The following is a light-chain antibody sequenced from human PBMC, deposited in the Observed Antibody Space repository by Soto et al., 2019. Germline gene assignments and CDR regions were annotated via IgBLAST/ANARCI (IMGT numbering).Light chain of an antibody. CDR2: YKSDSDK. V-gene: IGLV5-45*01. CDR1: SGINVGTYM. Sequence: QTVVTQPASLSASPGASASLTCTLRSGINVGTYMIHWYQQKPGSPPQYLLRYKSDSDKQQVSGVPSRFSGSKDASANAGILLISGLQSEDEADYYCMIWHSSAWVFGGGTKLTVL. J-gene: IGLJ3*02. CDR3: MIWHSSAWV.